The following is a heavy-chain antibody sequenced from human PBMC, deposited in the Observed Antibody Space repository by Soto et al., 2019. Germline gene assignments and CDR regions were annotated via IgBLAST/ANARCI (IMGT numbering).Heavy chain of an antibody. D-gene: IGHD6-19*01. CDR1: GYTLTELA. V-gene: IGHV1-24*01. CDR3: ATVGYSSGWLIDY. CDR2: FDPEDGET. J-gene: IGHJ4*02. Sequence: ASVKVSCKVSGYTLTELAMHWVRQAPGKGLEWMGGFDPEDGETIYAQKFQGRVNMTEDTSTDTAYMELSSLRSEDTAVYYCATVGYSSGWLIDYWGQGTLVTVSS.